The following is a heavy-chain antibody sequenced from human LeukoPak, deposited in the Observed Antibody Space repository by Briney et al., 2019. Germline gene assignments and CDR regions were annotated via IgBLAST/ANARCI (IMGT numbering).Heavy chain of an antibody. Sequence: SQTLSLTCTVSGGSVSSGSYYWSWIRQPPGKGQEWIGYIYYSGSTNYNPSLKNRVTISLDRSKNQFSLKLSSVTAADTAVYYCAREGGNYFDYWGQGTLVTVSS. CDR3: AREGGNYFDY. J-gene: IGHJ4*02. V-gene: IGHV4-61*01. CDR2: IYYSGST. CDR1: GGSVSSGSYY.